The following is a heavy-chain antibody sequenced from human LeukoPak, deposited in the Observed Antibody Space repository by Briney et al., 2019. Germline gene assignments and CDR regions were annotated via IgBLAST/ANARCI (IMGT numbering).Heavy chain of an antibody. CDR2: ISSGGTTI. CDR1: GFTFSNFA. CDR3: ARDLMPYVDPKYFDH. J-gene: IGHJ4*02. D-gene: IGHD3-9*01. Sequence: GGSLRLSCEASGFTFSNFAMNWVRQAPGKGLEWISFISSGGTTISYAESVRGRFTISRDNARNSLFLQMNSLRVEDTAVYYCARDLMPYVDPKYFDHWGQGTLVTVSS. V-gene: IGHV3-48*03.